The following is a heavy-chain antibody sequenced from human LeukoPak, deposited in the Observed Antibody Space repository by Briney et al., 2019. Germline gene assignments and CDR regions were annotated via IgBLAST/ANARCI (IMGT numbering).Heavy chain of an antibody. V-gene: IGHV3-30*03. CDR1: GFTFSSYG. CDR3: ARDDEKLDY. J-gene: IGHJ4*02. CDR2: ISYDGSNK. Sequence: GGSLRLSCAASGFTFSSYGMSWVRQAPGKGLGWVAIISYDGSNKNYADSVKGRFTMSRDNSKNTLYLQMNNLRAEDTAVYYCARDDEKLDYWGQGTLVTVSS.